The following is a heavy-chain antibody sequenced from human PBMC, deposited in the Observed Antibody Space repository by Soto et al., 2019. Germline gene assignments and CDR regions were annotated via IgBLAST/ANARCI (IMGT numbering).Heavy chain of an antibody. V-gene: IGHV3-23*01. CDR1: GFTFSSYA. CDR2: ISGSGGST. CDR3: ARDPSVGTIFGVVFYGMDV. D-gene: IGHD3-3*01. Sequence: GGSLRLSCAASGFTFSSYAMSWVRQAPGKGLGWVSAISGSGGSTYYADSVKGRFTISRDNSKNTLYLQMNSLRAEDTAVYYCARDPSVGTIFGVVFYGMDVWGQGTTVTVSS. J-gene: IGHJ6*02.